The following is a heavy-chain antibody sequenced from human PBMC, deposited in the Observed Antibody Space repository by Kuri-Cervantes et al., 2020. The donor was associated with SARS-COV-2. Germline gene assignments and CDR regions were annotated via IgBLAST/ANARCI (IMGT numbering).Heavy chain of an antibody. Sequence: GESLKISCKGSGYSFTSYWIGWVRQMPGKGLEWMGIIYPGDSDTRYSPSFQGQVTISADKSISTAYLQWGSLKASDTAMYYCARGYCSGGSCYSEDYFDYWGQGTLVTVSS. CDR3: ARGYCSGGSCYSEDYFDY. CDR2: IYPGDSDT. D-gene: IGHD2-15*01. J-gene: IGHJ4*02. V-gene: IGHV5-51*01. CDR1: GYSFTSYW.